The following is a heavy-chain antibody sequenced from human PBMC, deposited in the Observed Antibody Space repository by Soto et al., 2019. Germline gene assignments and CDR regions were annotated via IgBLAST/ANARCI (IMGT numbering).Heavy chain of an antibody. J-gene: IGHJ3*02. CDR3: ARTGIGYCSGGSCYPEKNAFDI. D-gene: IGHD2-15*01. V-gene: IGHV1-3*01. CDR1: GYTFTSYA. Sequence: QVQLVQSGAEVKKPGASVKVSCKASGYTFTSYAMHWVRQAPGQRLEWMGWINAGNGNTKYSQKFQGRVNITRDTSASTAYMELSSLRSEDTAVYYCARTGIGYCSGGSCYPEKNAFDIWGQGTMVTVSS. CDR2: INAGNGNT.